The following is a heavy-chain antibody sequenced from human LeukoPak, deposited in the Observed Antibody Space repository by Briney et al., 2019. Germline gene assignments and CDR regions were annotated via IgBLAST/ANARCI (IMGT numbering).Heavy chain of an antibody. V-gene: IGHV3-30-3*01. Sequence: PGGSLSLSCAASGFSFSSYAMRWVRQAPGKGLEWVAVIFYDGSNKYYAASVKGRFTISRDNSKNTLFLQMNTMSGEDTAVYYCAREDSGSCGLHDEWGQGTLVTVSA. J-gene: IGHJ4*02. CDR3: AREDSGSCGLHDE. D-gene: IGHD2-15*01. CDR2: IFYDGSNK. CDR1: GFSFSSYA.